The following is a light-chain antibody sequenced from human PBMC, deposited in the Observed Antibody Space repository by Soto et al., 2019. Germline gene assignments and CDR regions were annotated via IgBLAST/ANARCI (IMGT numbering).Light chain of an antibody. CDR1: QTISGN. Sequence: EILLTQSPGTLSLSPGERATLSCRASQTISGNYLAWYQQKPGQSPRLLIYGASSRATGIPARFSGSGSGTEFTLTISSLQSEDFAVYYCQQYNNWPFITFGQGTRLEI. CDR3: QQYNNWPFIT. J-gene: IGKJ5*01. V-gene: IGKV3-15*01. CDR2: GAS.